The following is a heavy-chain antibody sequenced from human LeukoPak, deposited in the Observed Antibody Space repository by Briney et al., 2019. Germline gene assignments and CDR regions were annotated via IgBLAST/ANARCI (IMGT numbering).Heavy chain of an antibody. J-gene: IGHJ6*02. V-gene: IGHV3-30-3*01. CDR2: ISYDGSNK. D-gene: IGHD2-2*01. Sequence: PGGSLRLSCAASGFTFSNAWMSWVRQAPGKGLEWVAVISYDGSNKYYADSVKGRFTISRDNSKNTLYLQMNSLRAEDTAVYYCAGEVVPAARGVIWYYYYGMDVWGQGTTVTVSS. CDR3: AGEVVPAARGVIWYYYYGMDV. CDR1: GFTFSNAW.